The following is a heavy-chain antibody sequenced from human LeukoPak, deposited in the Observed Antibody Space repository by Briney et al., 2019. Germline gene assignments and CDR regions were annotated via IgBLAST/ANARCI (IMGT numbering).Heavy chain of an antibody. J-gene: IGHJ6*02. CDR3: AKDSYCSSTSCYSDGMDV. CDR2: ISYDGSNK. D-gene: IGHD2-2*01. V-gene: IGHV3-30*18. Sequence: PGGSLRLSWAASGFTFSSYGMHWVRQAPGKGLEWVAVISYDGSNKYYADSVKGRFTISRDNSKNTLYLQMNSLRAEDTAVYYCAKDSYCSSTSCYSDGMDVWGQGTTVTVSS. CDR1: GFTFSSYG.